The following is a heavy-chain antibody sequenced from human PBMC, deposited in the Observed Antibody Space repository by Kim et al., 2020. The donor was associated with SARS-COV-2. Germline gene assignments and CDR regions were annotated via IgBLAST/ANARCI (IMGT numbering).Heavy chain of an antibody. J-gene: IGHJ6*02. CDR3: ARDLTGVLGYGMDV. Sequence: YADSVKGRFTISRDNSKNTLYLQMNSLRPEDTAAYYCARDLTGVLGYGMDVWGQGTTVTVSS. V-gene: IGHV3-33*01. D-gene: IGHD7-27*01.